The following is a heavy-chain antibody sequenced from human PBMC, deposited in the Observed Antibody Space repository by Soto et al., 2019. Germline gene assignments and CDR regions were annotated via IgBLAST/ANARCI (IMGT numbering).Heavy chain of an antibody. D-gene: IGHD3-10*01. Sequence: GGSLRLSCAASGFTFSSYSMNWVRQAPGKGLEWVSSISSSSSYIYYADSVKGRFTISRDNAKNSLYLQMNSLRAEDTAVYYCARPRGVSNIFDIWGQGTMVTVSS. CDR2: ISSSSSYI. CDR1: GFTFSSYS. V-gene: IGHV3-21*01. J-gene: IGHJ3*02. CDR3: ARPRGVSNIFDI.